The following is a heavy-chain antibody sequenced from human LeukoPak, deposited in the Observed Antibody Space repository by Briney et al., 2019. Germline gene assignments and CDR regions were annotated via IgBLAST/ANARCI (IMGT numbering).Heavy chain of an antibody. CDR1: GFTFTNYW. J-gene: IGHJ4*02. D-gene: IGHD2-21*01. CDR2: IKQDGSEK. Sequence: GGSLRLSCAASGFTFTNYWMTWIRQAPGKGLEWVAKIKQDGSEKYYVDSVKGRFTISRDNAKNSLYLHMSSLRVDDTAVYFCAKEEGGGNCHDYWGQGTLVTVSS. V-gene: IGHV3-7*01. CDR3: AKEEGGGNCHDY.